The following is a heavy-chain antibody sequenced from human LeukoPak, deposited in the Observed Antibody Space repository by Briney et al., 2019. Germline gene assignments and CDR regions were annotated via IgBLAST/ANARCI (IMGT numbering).Heavy chain of an antibody. CDR1: GGSISSYY. CDR2: IYSSGSA. D-gene: IGHD1-26*01. Sequence: SETLSLTCTVSGGSISSYYWSWIRQPAGKGLELIGRIYSSGSANYNPSLKSRVAMSVDTSKNQFSLNLSSVTAADTAVYNCARGLVGATWNAFDIWGQGTMVTVSS. CDR3: ARGLVGATWNAFDI. J-gene: IGHJ3*02. V-gene: IGHV4-4*07.